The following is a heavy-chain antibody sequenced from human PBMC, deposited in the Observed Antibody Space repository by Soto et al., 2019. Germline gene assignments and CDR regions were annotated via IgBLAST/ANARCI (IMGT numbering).Heavy chain of an antibody. CDR1: GGSFSGHY. Sequence: SETLSLTCAVYGGSFSGHYWGWIRQPPGKGLEWTGEINHSGNTNYNPSLKSRVTISVDTSRNQFSLELSSVTAADTAVYYCARGCGSGWSGGCWFDPWGQGTLVTVS. CDR3: ARGCGSGWSGGCWFDP. V-gene: IGHV4-34*01. CDR2: INHSGNT. J-gene: IGHJ5*02. D-gene: IGHD6-13*01.